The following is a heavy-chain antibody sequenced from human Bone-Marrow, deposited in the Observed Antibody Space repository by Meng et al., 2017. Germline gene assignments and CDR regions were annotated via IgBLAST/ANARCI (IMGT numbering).Heavy chain of an antibody. V-gene: IGHV3-33*01. J-gene: IGHJ6*02. CDR1: GFTFSSYG. CDR2: IWYDGSNK. D-gene: IGHD3-10*01. CDR3: ARVGYYGSGETYYYYGMDV. Sequence: GGSLRLSCAASGFTFSSYGMHWVRQAPGKGLEWVAVIWYDGSNKYYADSVKGRFTISRDNSKNTLYLQMNSLRAEDTAVYYCARVGYYGSGETYYYYGMDVWGQGTTVTVSS.